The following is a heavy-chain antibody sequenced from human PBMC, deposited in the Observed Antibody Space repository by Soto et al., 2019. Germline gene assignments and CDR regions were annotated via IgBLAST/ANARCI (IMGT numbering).Heavy chain of an antibody. CDR2: IYYSGST. CDR1: GGSISSSSYY. CDR3: ASCGGSCYRDNYGMDV. Sequence: SETLSLTCTVSGGSISSSSYYWGWIRQPPGKGLEWIGSIYYSGSTYYNPSLKSRVTISVDTSKNQFSLKLSSVTAADTAVYYCASCGGSCYRDNYGMDVWGQGTTVTVSS. V-gene: IGHV4-39*01. D-gene: IGHD2-15*01. J-gene: IGHJ6*02.